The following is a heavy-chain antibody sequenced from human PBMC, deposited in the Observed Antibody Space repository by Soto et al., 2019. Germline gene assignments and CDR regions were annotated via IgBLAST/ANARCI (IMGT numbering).Heavy chain of an antibody. V-gene: IGHV3-23*01. D-gene: IGHD5-18*01. J-gene: IGHJ6*02. CDR1: GFTLSSYA. CDR3: AKSPRGYRYSLGYSMDD. Sequence: GGSLRLSCAASGFTLSSYAMGWVRQAPGKGLEWVSAISGSGGSTYYADSVKGRFTISRDNSKNTLHLQMNNLRAEDTAVYYCAKSPRGYRYSLGYSMDDWGQEXTLSVYS. CDR2: ISGSGGST.